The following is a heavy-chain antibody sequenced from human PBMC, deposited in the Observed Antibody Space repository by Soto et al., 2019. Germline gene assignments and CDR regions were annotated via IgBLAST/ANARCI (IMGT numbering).Heavy chain of an antibody. V-gene: IGHV3-49*01. CDR1: GFTFGDYS. CDR2: IRSKAYGGTT. CDR3: SRREHSSGWYFDL. D-gene: IGHD6-19*01. J-gene: IGHJ2*01. Sequence: EVQVVESGGGLVQPGRSLRLSCTASGFTFGDYSMSWFRQAPGKGLEWVGFIRSKAYGGTTEYAASVKGRFAISRDGSKSIAYLQMNSLKTEDTAVYYCSRREHSSGWYFDLWGRGTLVTVSS.